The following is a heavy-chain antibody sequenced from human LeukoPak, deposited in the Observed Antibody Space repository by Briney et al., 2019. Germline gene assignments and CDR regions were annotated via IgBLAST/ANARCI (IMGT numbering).Heavy chain of an antibody. J-gene: IGHJ4*02. CDR3: AKAPVTTCSGAYCYPFDY. Sequence: GGSLRLSCAASGFTFSSYAMSWVRQAPGKGLEWVSAISVSGNTYHADSVKGRFTISRDSSKNTLYLQMNRLRAEDAAVYYCAKAPVTTCSGAYCYPFDYWGQGTLVTVSS. V-gene: IGHV3-23*01. CDR2: ISVSGNT. CDR1: GFTFSSYA. D-gene: IGHD2-21*01.